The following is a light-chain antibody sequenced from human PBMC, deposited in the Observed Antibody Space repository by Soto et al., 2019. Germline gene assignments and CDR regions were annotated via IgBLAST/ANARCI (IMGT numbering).Light chain of an antibody. CDR3: QQYDNLSFT. CDR1: QDISNY. V-gene: IGKV1-33*01. Sequence: DIQMTQSPSSLSASVGDRATITCQASQDISNYLNWYQQKPGKAPKLLIYDASNLETGVPSRFSGSGSGTDFTFTISSLQPEDIATYYCQQYDNLSFTFGPGTKVDIK. J-gene: IGKJ3*01. CDR2: DAS.